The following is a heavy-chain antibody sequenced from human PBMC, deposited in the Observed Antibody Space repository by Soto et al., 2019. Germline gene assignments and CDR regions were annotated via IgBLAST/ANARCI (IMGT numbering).Heavy chain of an antibody. V-gene: IGHV1-18*04. CDR1: GYTFTSYG. CDR3: ARDVGFYDFWSGYYKGSDAFDI. J-gene: IGHJ3*02. CDR2: ISAYNGNT. D-gene: IGHD3-3*01. Sequence: ASVKVSCKASGYTFTSYGISWVRQAPGQGLEWMGWISAYNGNTNYAQKLQGRVTMTTDTSTSTAYMELRSLRSDDTAVYYCARDVGFYDFWSGYYKGSDAFDIWGQRTMVTVSS.